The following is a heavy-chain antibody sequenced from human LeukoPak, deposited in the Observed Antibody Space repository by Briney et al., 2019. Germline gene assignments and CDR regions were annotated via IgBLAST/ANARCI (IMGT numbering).Heavy chain of an antibody. D-gene: IGHD5-12*01. CDR3: AKGGGYEAQYYYYYLDV. CDR2: IYSGGST. CDR1: GFTVSSNY. V-gene: IGHV3-66*01. Sequence: GGSLRLSCTASGFTVSSNYMSWVLQAPGKGLEWVSVIYSGGSTYYADSVKGRFTISRDNSKNTLYLQMKSLRAEDTAVYYCAKGGGYEAQYYYYYLDVWGKGTTVTISS. J-gene: IGHJ6*03.